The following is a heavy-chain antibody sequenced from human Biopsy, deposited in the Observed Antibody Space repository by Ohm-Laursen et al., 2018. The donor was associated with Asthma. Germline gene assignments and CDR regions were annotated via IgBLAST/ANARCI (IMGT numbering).Heavy chain of an antibody. CDR2: ISYDGSR. V-gene: IGHV4-31*03. J-gene: IGHJ5*01. CDR1: GGSVNIGGFY. Sequence: PSETLSLTCTVSGGSVNIGGFYWSWVRQHPGRGPEWIGYISYDGSRYYNPSLKSRVTITLETSQNQFSLKLTSVTASDSALYYCARDLAGSCTSASCYGFDSWGQGAQVTVSS. CDR3: ARDLAGSCTSASCYGFDS. D-gene: IGHD2-2*01.